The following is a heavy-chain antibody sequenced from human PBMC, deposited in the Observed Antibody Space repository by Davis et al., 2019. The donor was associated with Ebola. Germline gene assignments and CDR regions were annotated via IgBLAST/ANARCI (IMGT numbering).Heavy chain of an antibody. D-gene: IGHD5-18*01. V-gene: IGHV2-26*01. CDR1: GFSLSNARMG. CDR3: ARLRGYSYGLEIDY. CDR2: IFSNDEK. Sequence: SGPTLVKPTETLTLTCTVSGFSLSNARMGVSWIRQPPGKALEWLAHIFSNDEKSYSTSLKSRLTISKDTSKSQVVLTMTNMDPVDTATYYCARLRGYSYGLEIDYWGQGTLVTVSS. J-gene: IGHJ4*02.